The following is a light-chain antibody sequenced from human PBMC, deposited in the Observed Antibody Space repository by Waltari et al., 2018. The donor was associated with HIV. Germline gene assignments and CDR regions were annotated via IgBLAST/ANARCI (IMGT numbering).Light chain of an antibody. CDR1: QSVPSNF. Sequence: EIVLSQSPGTLSLSLGERAILSCRASQSVPSNFLAWYHQRSVQAPRLLIYDTSNRATGISDRFIGFGSGSDFTLTINRLQPEDSGIYFCHQYHMSPGTFGQGTNVEIK. V-gene: IGKV3-20*01. J-gene: IGKJ2*01. CDR3: HQYHMSPGT. CDR2: DTS.